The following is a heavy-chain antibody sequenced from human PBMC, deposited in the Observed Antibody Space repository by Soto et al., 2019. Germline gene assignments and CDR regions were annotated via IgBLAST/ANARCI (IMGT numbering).Heavy chain of an antibody. CDR2: IIPIFGTA. CDR1: GGTFSSYA. J-gene: IGHJ6*02. V-gene: IGHV1-69*06. Sequence: ASVKVSCKASGGTFSSYAISWVRQAPGQGLEWMGGIIPIFGTANYAQKFQGRVTITADKSTSTAYMELSSLRSEDTAVYYCAREIAVAGRGYYYYYGMDVWGQGTTVTVSS. CDR3: AREIAVAGRGYYYYYGMDV. D-gene: IGHD6-19*01.